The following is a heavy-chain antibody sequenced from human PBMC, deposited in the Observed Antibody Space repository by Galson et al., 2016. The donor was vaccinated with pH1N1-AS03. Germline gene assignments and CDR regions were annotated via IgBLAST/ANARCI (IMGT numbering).Heavy chain of an antibody. V-gene: IGHV2-5*01. J-gene: IGHJ5*02. CDR2: IYWNDDK. CDR3: AHRKYQLLLSVWFDP. Sequence: PALVKPTQTLTLTCTFSGMSLSTSAVGVGWIRQPPGKALEWLAVIYWNDDKRYSPSLKSRLTITKDTSKNQVVLTMTNMDPVDTATYYCAHRKYQLLLSVWFDPWGQGTLVTVSS. CDR1: GMSLSTSAVG. D-gene: IGHD2-2*01.